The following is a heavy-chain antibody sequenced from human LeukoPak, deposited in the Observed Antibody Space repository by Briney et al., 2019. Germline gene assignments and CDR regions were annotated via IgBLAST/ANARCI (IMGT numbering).Heavy chain of an antibody. Sequence: GGSLRLSCAASGFTFSNYDMHWVRQALGKGLEWVAVISYDGSNRYYADSVNGRFTISRDNSKNTLYLQMNSLRAEDTAVYYCVRSSSWSNFDYWGQGTLVTVSS. CDR2: ISYDGSNR. V-gene: IGHV3-30*03. CDR3: VRSSSWSNFDY. D-gene: IGHD6-13*01. CDR1: GFTFSNYD. J-gene: IGHJ4*02.